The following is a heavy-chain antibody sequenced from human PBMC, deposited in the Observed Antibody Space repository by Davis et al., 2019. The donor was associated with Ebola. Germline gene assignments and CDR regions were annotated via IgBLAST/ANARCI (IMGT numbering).Heavy chain of an antibody. Sequence: ASVKVSCKASGYTFTSYGITWVRQAPGQGLEWMGWISANTGNTNYAQKLQGRVTMTTDRSTSPAYMELRSLRSDDTAVYYCARRYGDYPGGFDPWGQGTLVTVSS. CDR2: ISANTGNT. J-gene: IGHJ5*02. CDR1: GYTFTSYG. V-gene: IGHV1-18*04. CDR3: ARRYGDYPGGFDP. D-gene: IGHD4-17*01.